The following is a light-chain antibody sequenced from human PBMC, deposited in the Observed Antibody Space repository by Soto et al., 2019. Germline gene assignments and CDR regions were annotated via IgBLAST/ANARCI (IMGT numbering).Light chain of an antibody. CDR1: SGHSSYI. J-gene: IGLJ2*01. Sequence: QPVLTQSSSASASLGSSVKLTCTLSSGHSSYIIAWHHQQPEKAPRFLMTLEGSGSYNKGSGVSDRFSGSSSGSDRYLTISNLQSDDEADYYCETWDSRGVVFGGGTQLTVL. CDR3: ETWDSRGVV. V-gene: IGLV4-60*03. CDR2: LEGSGSY.